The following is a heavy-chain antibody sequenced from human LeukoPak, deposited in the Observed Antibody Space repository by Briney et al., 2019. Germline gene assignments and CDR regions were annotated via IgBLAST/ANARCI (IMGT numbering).Heavy chain of an antibody. CDR3: ARNGGYSYGYTRGGVGNWFDP. CDR2: INPSGGST. CDR1: GYTFTSYY. D-gene: IGHD5-18*01. V-gene: IGHV1-46*01. Sequence: ASVKVSCKASGYTFTSYYMHWVRQAPGQGLEWMGIINPSGGSTSYAQKFQGRVTMTRDTSTSTVYMELSSLRSEDTAVYYCARNGGYSYGYTRGGVGNWFDPWGQGTLVTVSS. J-gene: IGHJ5*02.